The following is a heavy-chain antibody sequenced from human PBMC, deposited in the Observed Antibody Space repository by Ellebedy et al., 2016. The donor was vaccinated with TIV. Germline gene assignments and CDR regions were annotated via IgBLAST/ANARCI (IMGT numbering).Heavy chain of an antibody. J-gene: IGHJ4*02. CDR3: ARDGVEYYFDY. D-gene: IGHD3-10*01. V-gene: IGHV4-59*01. Sequence: MPSETLSLPCSVSGVSISDYYWSWIRQPPGQGLEWIGYVYHTGSTNYNPSLRSRVTLAVDTPKNEFSLKLSSVTTADTAIYYCARDGVEYYFDYWGQGLLVTVSS. CDR2: VYHTGST. CDR1: GVSISDYY.